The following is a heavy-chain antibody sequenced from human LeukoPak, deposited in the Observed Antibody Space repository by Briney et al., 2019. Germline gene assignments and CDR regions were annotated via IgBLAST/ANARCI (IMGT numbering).Heavy chain of an antibody. CDR1: GLTLANTW. CDR2: VQDTGSGGTT. D-gene: IGHD6-19*01. Sequence: GGALRLSRAASGLTLANTWVSWVRQAPGKGLEWVGRVQDTGSGGTTDYAAPVKGRFTISRDDSENMLYLQMNSLKSEDSALYYCATYRTGWSLNNWGQGTLVTVSS. J-gene: IGHJ4*02. V-gene: IGHV3-15*01. CDR3: ATYRTGWSLNN.